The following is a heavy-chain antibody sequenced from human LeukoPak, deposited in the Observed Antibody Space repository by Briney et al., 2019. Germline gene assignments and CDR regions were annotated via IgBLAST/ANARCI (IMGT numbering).Heavy chain of an antibody. J-gene: IGHJ6*02. CDR3: SRDRVSLIRRIVMSNSGMDV. D-gene: IGHD3-10*01. CDR2: TYYKSKWYN. V-gene: IGHV6-1*01. CDR1: GDSVSSNSVT. Sequence: PSQTLSLTCAISGDSVSSNSVTWNWIRQSPSRGLEWLGRTYYKSKWYNDYAFSVKSRISINPDTSTNRFSLRLNSVTPDDTAVYYCSRDRVSLIRRIVMSNSGMDVWGQGTTVIVAS.